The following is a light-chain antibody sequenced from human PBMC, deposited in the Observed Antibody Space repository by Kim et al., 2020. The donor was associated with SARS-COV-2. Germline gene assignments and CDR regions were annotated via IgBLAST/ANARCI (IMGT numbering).Light chain of an antibody. V-gene: IGKV3-15*01. CDR1: QSVSSN. CDR3: QQYNNWPRT. J-gene: IGKJ1*01. Sequence: EIVMTQSPATLSVSPGERATLSCRASQSVSSNLVWYQQKPGQAPRLLIYGASTSATGIPARFSGSGSGTEFTLTISSLQSEDFAVYYCQQYNNWPRTFGQGTKVEIK. CDR2: GAS.